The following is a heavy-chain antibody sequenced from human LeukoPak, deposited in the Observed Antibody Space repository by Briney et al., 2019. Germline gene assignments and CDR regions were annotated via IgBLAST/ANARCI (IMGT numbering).Heavy chain of an antibody. Sequence: GGSLRLSCAASGFTFSSYSIYWVRQAPGKGLEWVSSISSSSRYINYADSVKGRFTISRDNAKNSLFLQMNSLRVEDTAVYYCAKLYSGYVDYWGQGTLVTVSS. CDR3: AKLYSGYVDY. V-gene: IGHV3-21*04. CDR2: ISSSSRYI. D-gene: IGHD1-26*01. J-gene: IGHJ4*02. CDR1: GFTFSSYS.